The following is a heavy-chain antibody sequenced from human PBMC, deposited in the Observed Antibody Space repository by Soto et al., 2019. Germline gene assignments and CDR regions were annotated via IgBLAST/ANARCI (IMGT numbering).Heavy chain of an antibody. Sequence: EASVKVSCKASGGTFSSYAISWVRQAPGQGLEWMGGIIPIFGTANYAQKFQGRVTITADESTSTAYMELSSLRSEDTAVYYCARERGSSWSLYYYYYGMDVWGQGTTVTV. CDR1: GGTFSSYA. CDR3: ARERGSSWSLYYYYYGMDV. D-gene: IGHD6-13*01. V-gene: IGHV1-69*13. CDR2: IIPIFGTA. J-gene: IGHJ6*02.